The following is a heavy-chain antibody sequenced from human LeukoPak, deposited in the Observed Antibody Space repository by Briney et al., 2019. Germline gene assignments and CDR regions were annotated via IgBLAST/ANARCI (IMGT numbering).Heavy chain of an antibody. D-gene: IGHD3-10*01. V-gene: IGHV1-69*05. CDR3: ARVRGIITDYYYYYMDV. CDR1: GGTFSSYA. Sequence: ASVKVSCKASGGTFSSYAISWVRQAPGQGLEWMGGIIPIFGTANYAQKFQGRVTITTDESTSTAYTELSSLRSEDTAVYYCARVRGIITDYYYYYMDVWGKGTTVTVSS. J-gene: IGHJ6*03. CDR2: IIPIFGTA.